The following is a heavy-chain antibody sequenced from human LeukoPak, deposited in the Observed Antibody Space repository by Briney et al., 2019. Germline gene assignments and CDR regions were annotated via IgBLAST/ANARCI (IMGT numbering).Heavy chain of an antibody. CDR2: INPNSGGT. CDR3: ARIKRATGYYYMDV. V-gene: IGHV1-2*02. D-gene: IGHD5-12*01. Sequence: ASVKVSCKASGYTFTGYYMHWVRQAPGQGLEWMGWINPNSGGTNYAQKFQGRVTMTRDTSISTAYMELSSLRSEDTAVYYCARIKRATGYYYMDVWGKGTTVTISS. CDR1: GYTFTGYY. J-gene: IGHJ6*03.